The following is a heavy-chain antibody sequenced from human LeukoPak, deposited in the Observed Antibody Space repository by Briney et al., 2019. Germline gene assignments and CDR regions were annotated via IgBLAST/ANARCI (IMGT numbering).Heavy chain of an antibody. J-gene: IGHJ6*02. V-gene: IGHV3-23*01. CDR1: GLDFSGYA. CDR2: IGSDGST. Sequence: GESLKISCAVSGLDFSGYAMSWVRQAPGKGLEWVSGIGSDGSTHYEESVKGRFAISRDNSKSTLYLQMNSLRAEDTALYYCGKDLHSYVAMDVWGQGTTVTVSS. D-gene: IGHD3-10*02. CDR3: GKDLHSYVAMDV.